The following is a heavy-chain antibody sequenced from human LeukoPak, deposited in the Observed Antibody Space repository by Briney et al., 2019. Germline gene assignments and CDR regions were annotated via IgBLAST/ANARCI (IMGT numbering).Heavy chain of an antibody. V-gene: IGHV4-59*08. Sequence: GGSXXSYYXSWIRQPPGKGLEWIGYIYYSGSTNYNPSLKSRVTISVDTSKNQFSLKLSSVTAADTAVYYCARHVDSSGPNFDYWGQGTLVTVSS. J-gene: IGHJ4*02. CDR3: ARHVDSSGPNFDY. CDR1: GGSXXSYY. D-gene: IGHD3-22*01. CDR2: IYYSGST.